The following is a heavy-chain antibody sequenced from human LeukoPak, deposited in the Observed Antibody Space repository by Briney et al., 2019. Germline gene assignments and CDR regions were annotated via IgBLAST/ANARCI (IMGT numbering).Heavy chain of an antibody. J-gene: IGHJ4*02. CDR2: ISYDGSNK. V-gene: IGHV3-30-3*01. D-gene: IGHD3-22*01. CDR1: GCTFSSYA. CDR3: VRSVDSSGYYPYYFDY. Sequence: GGSLRLSCAASGCTFSSYARHWVRQAPGKGLEWVAVISYDGSNKYYADSVKGRFTISRDNSNNTLSLQMNTLRAYDTAVYYCVRSVDSSGYYPYYFDYWGQGTLVTVSS.